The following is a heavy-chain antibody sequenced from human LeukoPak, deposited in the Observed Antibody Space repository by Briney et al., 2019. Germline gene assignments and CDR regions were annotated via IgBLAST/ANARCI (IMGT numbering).Heavy chain of an antibody. V-gene: IGHV1-18*01. D-gene: IGHD6-19*01. J-gene: IGHJ6*02. CDR1: GYTFTSYG. CDR2: ISAYNGNT. CDR3: ARDSGYSSGWYGPYYYGMDV. Sequence: ASVKVSCKASGYTFTSYGISWVRQAPGQGLEWMGWISAYNGNTNYAQKLQGRVTMTTDTSTSTAYMELRSLRSDDTAVYYCARDSGYSSGWYGPYYYGMDVWGQGSTVTVSS.